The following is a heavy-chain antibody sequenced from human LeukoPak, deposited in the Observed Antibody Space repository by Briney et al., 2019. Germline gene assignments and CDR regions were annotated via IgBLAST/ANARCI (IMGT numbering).Heavy chain of an antibody. D-gene: IGHD6-25*01. V-gene: IGHV3-48*01. Sequence: GGSLRLSCAASGFTFTNAWMSWVRQPPGKGLEWVSNIGTSSTTIYYADSVKGRFTISRDNAKNSLYLQMNSLRADDTAVYYCARFAAGGSYYYYMDVWGKGITVTVSS. CDR1: GFTFTNAW. J-gene: IGHJ6*03. CDR3: ARFAAGGSYYYYMDV. CDR2: IGTSSTTI.